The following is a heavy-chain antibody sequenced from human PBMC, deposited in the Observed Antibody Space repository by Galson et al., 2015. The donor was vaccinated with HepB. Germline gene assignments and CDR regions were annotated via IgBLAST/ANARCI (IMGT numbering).Heavy chain of an antibody. CDR3: GSGPTRYTGWYRGLHKFFQH. D-gene: IGHD6-19*01. V-gene: IGHV3-23*01. CDR2: ISGSGSNK. CDR1: GFTFSSYT. Sequence: SLRLSCAASGFTFSSYTMNWVRQAPGKGLEWVSSISGSGSNKYYADSVKGRFTTSRDNAQNMVYLQMNSLRDEDTAVYYCGSGPTRYTGWYRGLHKFFQHWGQGTLVTGSS. J-gene: IGHJ1*01.